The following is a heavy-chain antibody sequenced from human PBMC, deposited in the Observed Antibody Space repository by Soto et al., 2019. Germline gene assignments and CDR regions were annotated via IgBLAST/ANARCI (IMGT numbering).Heavy chain of an antibody. CDR1: GYTFISYA. CDR2: INAGNGNT. Sequence: ASVNVSCKASGYTFISYAMHWVRQAPGQRLEWMGWINAGNGNTKYSQKFQGRVTITRDTSASTAYMELSSLRSEDTAVYYCARVVQWLVRGAFDIWGQGTMVTVSS. D-gene: IGHD6-19*01. J-gene: IGHJ3*02. V-gene: IGHV1-3*01. CDR3: ARVVQWLVRGAFDI.